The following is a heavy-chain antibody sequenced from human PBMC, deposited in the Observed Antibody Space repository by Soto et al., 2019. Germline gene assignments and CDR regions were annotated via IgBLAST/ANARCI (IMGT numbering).Heavy chain of an antibody. CDR3: ARVAPLRFLEWLSNWFDP. J-gene: IGHJ5*02. D-gene: IGHD3-3*01. CDR1: GYTFTSYD. V-gene: IGHV1-18*01. CDR2: MNPNSGNT. Sequence: GASVKVSCKASGYTFTSYDINWVRQATGQGLEWMGWMNPNSGNTNYAQKLQGRVTMTTDTSTSTAYMELRSLRSDDTAVYYCARVAPLRFLEWLSNWFDPWGQGTLVTVSS.